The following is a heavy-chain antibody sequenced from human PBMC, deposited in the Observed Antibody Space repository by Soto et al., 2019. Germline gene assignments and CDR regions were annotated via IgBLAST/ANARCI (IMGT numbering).Heavy chain of an antibody. D-gene: IGHD2-15*01. V-gene: IGHV3-23*01. CDR2: ISGSGGST. CDR1: GFTFSSYA. CDR3: AKDRGCSGGSCHYGMDV. Sequence: EVQLLESGGGLVQPGGSLRLYCAASGFTFSSYAMSWVRQAPGKGLEWVSAISGSGGSTYYADSVKGRFTISRDNSKNTLYLQMNSLRAEDTAVYYCAKDRGCSGGSCHYGMDVWGQGTTVTVSS. J-gene: IGHJ6*02.